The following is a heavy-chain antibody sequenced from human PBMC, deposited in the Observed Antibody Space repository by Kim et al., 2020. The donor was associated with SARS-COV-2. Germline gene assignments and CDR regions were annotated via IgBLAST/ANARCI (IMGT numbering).Heavy chain of an antibody. V-gene: IGHV3-7*01. D-gene: IGHD2-21*02. J-gene: IGHJ5*01. CDR3: ARLAYCGGDCYYNWFDC. CDR1: GFTFSSHW. Sequence: GGSLRLSCEASGFTFSSHWMSWVRQAPGKGLEWVANIKQAGTEKYYVDSVKGRFTISRDNAKNSLFLQMNSLRAEDTAVYYCARLAYCGGDCYYNWFDC. CDR2: IKQAGTEK.